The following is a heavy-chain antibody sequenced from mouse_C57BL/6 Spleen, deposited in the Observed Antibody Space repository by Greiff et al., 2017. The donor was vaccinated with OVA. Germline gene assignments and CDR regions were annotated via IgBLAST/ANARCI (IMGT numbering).Heavy chain of an antibody. CDR2: TWSGGGT. J-gene: IGHJ2*01. V-gene: IGHV2-2*01. Sequence: VPLQQSGPGLVQPSQSLSITCTVSGFSLTSYGVHWVRQSPGKGLELLGVTWSGGGTDYNAAFIPRLSISKDNSKSQVFFRMNSLQADDTAIYYCVRKARGGYFDYWGQGPTLTVSS. CDR3: VRKARGGYFDY. CDR1: GFSLTSYG.